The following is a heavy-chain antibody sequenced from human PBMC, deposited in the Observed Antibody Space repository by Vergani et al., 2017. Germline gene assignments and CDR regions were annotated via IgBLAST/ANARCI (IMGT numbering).Heavy chain of an antibody. Sequence: QVQLQESGPGLVKPSETLSLTCTVSGGSISSYYWSWIRQPAGKGLEWIGRIYTSESTNYNPSLKSRVTMSVDTSKSQFSLKLSSVTAADTAVYYCAREARSSVRFLAYWGQGTLVTVSS. CDR1: GGSISSYY. J-gene: IGHJ4*02. D-gene: IGHD6-6*01. CDR2: IYTSEST. V-gene: IGHV4-4*07. CDR3: AREARSSVRFLAY.